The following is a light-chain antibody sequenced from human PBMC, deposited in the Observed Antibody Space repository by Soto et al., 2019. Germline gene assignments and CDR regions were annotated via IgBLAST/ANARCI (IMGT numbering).Light chain of an antibody. CDR2: GVS. J-gene: IGKJ3*01. V-gene: IGKV3-20*01. CDR1: QSLRGSY. Sequence: EIVLTQSPGTLSLSPGERATLSCRASQSLRGSYLAWYQQKPGQAPRLLIYGVSSRATGIPDRFSGSGSATDFTLTISRLEPEDFALYYCQQYDRSPFTFGPWTKLDIK. CDR3: QQYDRSPFT.